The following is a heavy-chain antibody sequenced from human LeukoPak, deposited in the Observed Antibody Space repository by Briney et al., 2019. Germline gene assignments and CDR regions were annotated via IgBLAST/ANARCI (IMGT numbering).Heavy chain of an antibody. CDR2: IIPILGIA. CDR3: ASTVTKYAFDI. CDR1: GGTFSSYA. J-gene: IGHJ3*02. D-gene: IGHD4-17*01. Sequence: ASVKVSCKASGGTFSSYAISWVRQAPGQGLEWMGRIIPILGIANYAQKFQGRVTITADKSTSTAYMELSSLRSEDTAVYYCASTVTKYAFDIWGQGTMVTVSS. V-gene: IGHV1-69*04.